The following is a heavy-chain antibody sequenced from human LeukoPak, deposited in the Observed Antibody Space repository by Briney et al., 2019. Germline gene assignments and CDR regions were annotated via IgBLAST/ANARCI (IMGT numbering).Heavy chain of an antibody. J-gene: IGHJ4*02. CDR1: GFTFNNYV. CDR3: ARASGIYGSGWYFDY. CDR2: INGGGYNT. Sequence: GGSLRLSCAASGFTFNNYVMSWVRQAPGKGLEWVSTINGGGYNTYYADSVKGRFTISRDNSKNTLSLQVNTLRAEDTVVYYCARASGIYGSGWYFDYWGQGTLVTVSS. V-gene: IGHV3-23*01. D-gene: IGHD6-19*01.